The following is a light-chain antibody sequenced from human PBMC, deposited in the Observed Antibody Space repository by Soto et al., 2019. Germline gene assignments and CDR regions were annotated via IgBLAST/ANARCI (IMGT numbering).Light chain of an antibody. CDR3: QQYGDLPWT. CDR1: QAVSSNY. Sequence: ALTQSPGTLSSSPGGRATLTCRSSQAVSSNYLAWYQQKPGQAPRLLISGASGRATGVPDRFSGSGSGTEFTLTIDRLESEDFAVYFCQQYGDLPWTFGQGTKVDI. J-gene: IGKJ1*01. CDR2: GAS. V-gene: IGKV3-20*01.